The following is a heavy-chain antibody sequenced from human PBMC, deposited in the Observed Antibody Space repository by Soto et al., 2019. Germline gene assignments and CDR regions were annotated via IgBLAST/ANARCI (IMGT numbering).Heavy chain of an antibody. CDR2: ISGSGNST. J-gene: IGHJ6*03. V-gene: IGHV3-23*01. CDR1: GFTFRSYV. CDR3: ARVQEGSSYTMDV. D-gene: IGHD6-6*01. Sequence: PGGSLRLSCAASGFTFRSYVMTWVRQAPGKGLEWVSLISGSGNSTYYADSVKGRFTISRDNAKNTLYLQMNSLRAEDTAVYYCARVQEGSSYTMDVWGEWTTVTVSS.